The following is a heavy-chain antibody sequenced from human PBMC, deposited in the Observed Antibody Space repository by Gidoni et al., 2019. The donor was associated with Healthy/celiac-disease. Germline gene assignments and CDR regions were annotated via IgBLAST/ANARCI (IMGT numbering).Heavy chain of an antibody. J-gene: IGHJ3*02. V-gene: IGHV1-69*02. Sequence: QDQMVQSWADVEKPGSSVKVSFKAFGGTFRSYTISWVRQAPGQGLEWMGRIIPILGIANYAQKFQGRVTITADKSTSTAYMELSSLRSEDTAVYYCASRVVDRAFDIWGQGTMVTVSS. CDR3: ASRVVDRAFDI. CDR1: GGTFRSYT. CDR2: IIPILGIA. D-gene: IGHD2-2*01.